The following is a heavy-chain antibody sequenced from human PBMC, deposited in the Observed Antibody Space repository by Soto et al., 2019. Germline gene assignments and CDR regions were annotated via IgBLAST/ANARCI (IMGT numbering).Heavy chain of an antibody. CDR3: GRYGQGDNYDSIGALDI. Sequence: SETLSLTCTVSGGSISSGDYYWSWIRQPPGKGLEWIGFIRYSGSTNYNPSLKSRVTITVDTSKSQFSLKLSSVTAADTAVYYCGRYGQGDNYDSIGALDIWGQGAMVTVSS. J-gene: IGHJ3*02. CDR2: IRYSGST. CDR1: GGSISSGDYY. V-gene: IGHV4-61*08. D-gene: IGHD3-22*01.